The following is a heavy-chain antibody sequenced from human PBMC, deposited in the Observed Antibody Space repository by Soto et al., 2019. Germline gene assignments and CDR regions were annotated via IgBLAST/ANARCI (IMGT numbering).Heavy chain of an antibody. D-gene: IGHD3-3*02. V-gene: IGHV2-5*02. Sequence: QITLKESGPTLVNPTQTLTLTCTFSGFSLSTSGVGVGWIRQPPGKALEWLALIFWDDDKRYSPSLKSRLTISKDTSKNQVVLTMTKMDPVDTATYYCAHSPQISSPWGYDYWGQGTLVTVSS. CDR1: GFSLSTSGVG. CDR3: AHSPQISSPWGYDY. CDR2: IFWDDDK. J-gene: IGHJ4*02.